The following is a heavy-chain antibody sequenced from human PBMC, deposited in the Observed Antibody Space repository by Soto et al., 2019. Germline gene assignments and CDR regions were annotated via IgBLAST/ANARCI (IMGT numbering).Heavy chain of an antibody. CDR3: AHNYYGSGSYYNALGY. V-gene: IGHV1-69*13. CDR2: IIPIFGTA. J-gene: IGHJ4*02. Sequence: SVKVSCKASGGTFSSYAISWVRQAPGQGLEWMGGIIPIFGTANYAQKFQGRVTITADESTSTAYMELSSLRSEDTAVYYCAHNYYGSGSYYNALGYWGQGTLVTVSS. D-gene: IGHD3-10*01. CDR1: GGTFSSYA.